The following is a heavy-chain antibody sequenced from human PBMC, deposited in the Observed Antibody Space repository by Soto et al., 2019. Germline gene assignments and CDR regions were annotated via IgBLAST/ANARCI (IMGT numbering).Heavy chain of an antibody. CDR2: ISSSSSYI. CDR3: AREIWN. Sequence: GGALYVKSVDSGFTFSSNNKNWVRQAPGKGLEWVSSISSSSSYIYYADSVKGRFTISRDNAKNSLYLQMNSLRAEDTAVFYCAREIWNWGQGTLVTVSP. CDR1: GFTFSSNN. D-gene: IGHD1-1*01. J-gene: IGHJ4*02. V-gene: IGHV3-21*01.